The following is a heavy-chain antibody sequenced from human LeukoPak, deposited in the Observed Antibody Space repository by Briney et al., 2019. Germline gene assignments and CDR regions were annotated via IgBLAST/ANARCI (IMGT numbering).Heavy chain of an antibody. CDR2: INHSRST. D-gene: IGHD2-15*01. Sequence: SETLSLTCTVSGGSISTSNYYWGWIREPPGKGLEWIGVINHSRSTNYNPSLKSRVTISVDTSKNQYSLKLSSVTAADTAVYYCARNSCPSGSCYDNRGYFDYWGQGTLVTVSS. CDR1: GGSISTSNYY. CDR3: ARNSCPSGSCYDNRGYFDY. V-gene: IGHV4-39*07. J-gene: IGHJ4*02.